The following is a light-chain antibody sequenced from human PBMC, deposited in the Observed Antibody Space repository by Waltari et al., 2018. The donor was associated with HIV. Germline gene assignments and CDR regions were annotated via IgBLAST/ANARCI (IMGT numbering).Light chain of an antibody. CDR2: AAS. V-gene: IGKV1-39*01. J-gene: IGKJ1*01. Sequence: DIQMTQSPSSLSASVGDRVTIPCRASQSISTYLNWYQQKPGKAPKLLINAASSLQSGVPSRFSGSGSGTDFTLIISSLQPEDFATYYCQQYHTYPRTFGQGTKVDIK. CDR3: QQYHTYPRT. CDR1: QSISTY.